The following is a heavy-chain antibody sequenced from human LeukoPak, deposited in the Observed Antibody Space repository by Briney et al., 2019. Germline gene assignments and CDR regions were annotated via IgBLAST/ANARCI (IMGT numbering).Heavy chain of an antibody. CDR3: ASTPRLLWFGEAKRDDAFDI. D-gene: IGHD3-10*01. J-gene: IGHJ3*02. CDR2: IYYSGST. V-gene: IGHV4-59*01. CDR1: GGSISSYY. Sequence: KTSETLSLTCTVSGGSISSYYWSWIRQPPGKGLEWIGYIYYSGSTNYNPSLKSRVTISVDTSKNQFSLKLSSVTAADTAVYYCASTPRLLWFGEAKRDDAFDIWGQGTMVTVSS.